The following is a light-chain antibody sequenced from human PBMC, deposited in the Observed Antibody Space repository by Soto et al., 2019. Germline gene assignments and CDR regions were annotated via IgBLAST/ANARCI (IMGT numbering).Light chain of an antibody. V-gene: IGLV2-14*01. CDR2: EVS. CDR1: SSDVGGYNY. J-gene: IGLJ3*02. CDR3: TSYTRSSTRV. Sequence: QSALTQPASVSGSPGQSITISCTGTSSDVGGYNYVSWYQHHPGKVPKLMIYEVSNRPSGVSNRFSGSKSGNTASLTISGLQAEDEGDYYCTSYTRSSTRVFGGGTKLTVL.